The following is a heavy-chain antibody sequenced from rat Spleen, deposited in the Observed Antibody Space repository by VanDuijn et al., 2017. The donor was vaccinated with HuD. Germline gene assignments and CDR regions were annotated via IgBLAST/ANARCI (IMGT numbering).Heavy chain of an antibody. D-gene: IGHD1-2*01. J-gene: IGHJ2*01. Sequence: QVQLKESGPGLVQPSQTLSLTCTVSGFSLTSNSVHWVRQPPGKGLEWMGGIWGDGSTDYNSALKSRLSISRDTSKSQVFLKMNSLQTDDTAIYFWAIAAPDWGQGVMVTVSS. CDR1: GFSLTSNS. CDR3: AIAAPD. CDR2: IWGDGST. V-gene: IGHV2-1*01.